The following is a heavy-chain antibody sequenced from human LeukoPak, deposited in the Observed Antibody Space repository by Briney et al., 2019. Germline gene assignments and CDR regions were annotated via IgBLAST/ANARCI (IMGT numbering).Heavy chain of an antibody. CDR2: ISSTSSVI. CDR3: AKDYDFWSGYSTNWFDP. D-gene: IGHD3-3*01. Sequence: AGGSLRLSCVTSGSTFRSHTMNWVRQAPGKGLEWISYISSTSSVIYYADSVKGRFTISRDNSKNTLYLQMNSLRAEDTAVYYCAKDYDFWSGYSTNWFDPWGQGTLVTVSS. V-gene: IGHV3-48*01. CDR1: GSTFRSHT. J-gene: IGHJ5*02.